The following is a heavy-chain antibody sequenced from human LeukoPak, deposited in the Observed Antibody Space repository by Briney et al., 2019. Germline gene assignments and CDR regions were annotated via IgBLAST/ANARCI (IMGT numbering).Heavy chain of an antibody. V-gene: IGHV5-51*01. CDR3: ARVLRSGSYFDAFDI. D-gene: IGHD1-26*01. J-gene: IGHJ3*02. Sequence: GESLKISCKGSGYSFTSYWIGWVRQMPGKGLEWMGIIYPGDSDTRYSPSFQGQVTISADKSISTAYLQWSSLKASDTAMYYCARVLRSGSYFDAFDIWGQGTMVTVSS. CDR2: IYPGDSDT. CDR1: GYSFTSYW.